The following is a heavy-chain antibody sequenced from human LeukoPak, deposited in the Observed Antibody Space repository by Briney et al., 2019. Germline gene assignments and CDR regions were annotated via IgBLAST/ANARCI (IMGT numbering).Heavy chain of an antibody. D-gene: IGHD6-6*01. V-gene: IGHV3-30*18. CDR1: GFTFGSYG. Sequence: GGSLRLSCAASGFTFGSYGMHWVRQAPGKGLEWVAVISYDGSNKYYADSVKGRFTISRDNSKNTLYLQMNSLRAEDTAVYYCAKLAARQTPADDYWGQGTLVTVSS. CDR3: AKLAARQTPADDY. CDR2: ISYDGSNK. J-gene: IGHJ4*02.